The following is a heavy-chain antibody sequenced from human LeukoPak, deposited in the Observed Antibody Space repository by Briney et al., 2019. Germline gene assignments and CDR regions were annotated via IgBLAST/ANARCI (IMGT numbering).Heavy chain of an antibody. Sequence: SETLSLTCTVSGGSISSYSYYWGWIRQPPGKGLEWIGSIYHSGSTYYNPSLKSRVTISVDTSKNQFSLKLSSVTAADTAVYYCARGLNGWYYYMDVWGKGTTVTVSS. J-gene: IGHJ6*03. CDR3: ARGLNGWYYYMDV. D-gene: IGHD6-19*01. CDR1: GGSISSYSYY. V-gene: IGHV4-39*07. CDR2: IYHSGST.